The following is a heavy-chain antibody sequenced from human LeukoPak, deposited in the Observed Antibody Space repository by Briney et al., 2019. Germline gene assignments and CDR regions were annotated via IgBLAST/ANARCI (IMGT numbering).Heavy chain of an antibody. CDR2: ISAYNGNT. Sequence: GASVKVSCKASGYTFTSYGISWVRQAPGQGLEWMGWISAYNGNTNYAQKLQGRVTMTTGTSTSTAYMELRSLRSDDTAVYYCARDASPWLVSFIWFDPWGQGTQVTVSS. D-gene: IGHD6-19*01. CDR3: ARDASPWLVSFIWFDP. J-gene: IGHJ5*02. V-gene: IGHV1-18*04. CDR1: GYTFTSYG.